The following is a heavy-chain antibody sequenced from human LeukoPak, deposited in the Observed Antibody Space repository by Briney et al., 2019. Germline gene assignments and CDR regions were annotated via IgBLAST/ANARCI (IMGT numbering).Heavy chain of an antibody. D-gene: IGHD6-6*01. V-gene: IGHV3-7*01. CDR1: GFTFSSSW. J-gene: IGHJ4*02. Sequence: GGSLRLSCAASGFTFSSSWMSWVRQAPGKGLEWVANIKQDGSEKYYVDSVKGRFTISRDNAKNSLYLQMNSLRAEDTAVYYCARGNWVAARPLEYYFDYWGQGTLVTVSS. CDR3: ARGNWVAARPLEYYFDY. CDR2: IKQDGSEK.